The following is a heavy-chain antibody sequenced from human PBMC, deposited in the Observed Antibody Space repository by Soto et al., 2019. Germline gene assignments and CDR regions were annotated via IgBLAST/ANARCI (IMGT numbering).Heavy chain of an antibody. J-gene: IGHJ6*02. CDR3: ARDTSRVLTGYYLYYYYYGMDV. CDR2: INPNSGGT. D-gene: IGHD3-9*01. CDR1: GYTFTGYY. V-gene: IGHV1-2*02. Sequence: QVQLVQSGAEVKKPGASVKVSCKASGYTFTGYYMHWVRQAPGQGLEWMGWINPNSGGTNYAQKFQGRVTMTRDTSISTAYMELSRLRSDDTAVYYCARDTSRVLTGYYLYYYYYGMDVWGQGTTVTVSS.